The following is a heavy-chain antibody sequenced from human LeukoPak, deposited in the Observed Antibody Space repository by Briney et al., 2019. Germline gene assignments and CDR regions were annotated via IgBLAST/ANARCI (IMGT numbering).Heavy chain of an antibody. CDR3: ASDILTGRDAFDI. V-gene: IGHV3-20*04. CDR2: INWNGGST. J-gene: IGHJ3*02. D-gene: IGHD3-9*01. CDR1: GFTFDDYG. Sequence: GGSLRLSCAASGFTFDDYGMSWVRQAPGKGLEWVSGINWNGGSTGYADPVKGRFTISRDNAKNSLYLQMNSLRAEDTAVYYCASDILTGRDAFDIWGQGTMVTVSS.